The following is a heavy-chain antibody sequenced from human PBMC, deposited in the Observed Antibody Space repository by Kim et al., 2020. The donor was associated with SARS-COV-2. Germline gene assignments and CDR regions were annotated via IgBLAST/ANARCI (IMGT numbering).Heavy chain of an antibody. D-gene: IGHD3-10*01. V-gene: IGHV4-31*03. J-gene: IGHJ5*02. Sequence: SETLSLTCTVSGGSISSGGYYWSWIRQHPGKGLEWIGYIYYSGSTYYNPSLKSRVTISVDTSKNQFSLKPSSVTAADTAVYYCARDGSGSYYNAYYRGNWFDPWGQGTLVTVSS. CDR2: IYYSGST. CDR1: GGSISSGGYY. CDR3: ARDGSGSYYNAYYRGNWFDP.